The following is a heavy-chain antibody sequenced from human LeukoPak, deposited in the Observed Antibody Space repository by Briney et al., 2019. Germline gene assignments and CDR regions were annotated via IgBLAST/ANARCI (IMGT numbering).Heavy chain of an antibody. D-gene: IGHD3-10*01. J-gene: IGHJ4*02. CDR1: GYSFTSYW. V-gene: IGHV5-51*01. CDR2: IYPGDSDT. CDR3: ARQRRDVLLWFEEPDY. Sequence: WESLKIPCKGFGYSFTSYWIGLVRQMPGKGLEWIGIIYPGDSDTRQSPSFQGQVTISADKSIRTAYLQWSSLKASDTAMYYCARQRRDVLLWFEEPDYWGQGTLVTVSS.